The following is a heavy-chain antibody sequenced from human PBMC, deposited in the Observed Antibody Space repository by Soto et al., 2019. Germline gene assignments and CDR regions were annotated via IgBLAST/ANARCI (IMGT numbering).Heavy chain of an antibody. D-gene: IGHD2-15*01. Sequence: GGSLRLSCAASGFTFRSYGMHWVRQAPGKGLEWVSVIYGGGSTYYADSVKGRFTISRDNSKNTLYLQMNSLRVEDTAVYYCARGTPSSYYGMDVWGQGTTVTVSS. CDR2: IYGGGST. J-gene: IGHJ6*02. CDR1: GFTFRSYG. CDR3: ARGTPSSYYGMDV. V-gene: IGHV3-66*01.